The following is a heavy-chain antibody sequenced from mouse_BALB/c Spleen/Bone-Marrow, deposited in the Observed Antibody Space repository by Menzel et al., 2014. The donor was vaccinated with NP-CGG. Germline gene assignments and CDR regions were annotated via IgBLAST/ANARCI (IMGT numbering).Heavy chain of an antibody. CDR3: ARRGGRWAMDY. D-gene: IGHD3-3*01. CDR2: IHPSDSET. V-gene: IGHV1-74*04. Sequence: LVESGAELVRPGASVKLSCKASGYSFTSYWMNWVKQRPGQGLEWIGMIHPSDSETRLNEKFKDKATLTVDKSSTTAYMQHSSPTSEESAVYYCARRGGRWAMDYWGQGTSVTVSS. J-gene: IGHJ4*01. CDR1: GYSFTSYW.